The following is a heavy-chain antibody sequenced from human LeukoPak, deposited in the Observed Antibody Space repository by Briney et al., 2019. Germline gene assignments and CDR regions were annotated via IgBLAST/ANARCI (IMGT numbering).Heavy chain of an antibody. V-gene: IGHV3-30*04. Sequence: PGGSLRLSCAASGFTFSSYAMHWVRQAPGKGLEWVALISYDGSNKYYADSVKGRFTISRDNSKNTLYLQMNSLRAEDTAVYYCARPKGRISNWFDPWGQGTLVTVSS. CDR1: GFTFSSYA. CDR2: ISYDGSNK. J-gene: IGHJ5*02. CDR3: ARPKGRISNWFDP.